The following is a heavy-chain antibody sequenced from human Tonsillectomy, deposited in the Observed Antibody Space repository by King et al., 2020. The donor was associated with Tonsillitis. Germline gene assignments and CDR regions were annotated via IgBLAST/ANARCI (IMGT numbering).Heavy chain of an antibody. J-gene: IGHJ3*02. Sequence: QLQESGPGLVKPSETLSLTCTVSGGSISSYYWSWIRQPPGKGLEWIGYIYYSGSTNYNPSLKSRVTISVDTSKNQFSLKLSSVTAADTAVYYCARRDDYGGAFDIWDQGTMVTVSS. CDR3: ARRDDYGGAFDI. V-gene: IGHV4-59*08. D-gene: IGHD4-23*01. CDR2: IYYSGST. CDR1: GGSISSYY.